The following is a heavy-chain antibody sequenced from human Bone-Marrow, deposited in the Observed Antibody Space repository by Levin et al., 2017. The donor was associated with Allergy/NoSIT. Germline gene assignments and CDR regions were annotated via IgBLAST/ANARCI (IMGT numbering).Heavy chain of an antibody. D-gene: IGHD3-3*01. CDR2: ISYDGNNQ. V-gene: IGHV3-30*18. CDR3: AKDDFDFWSGYYETHHMDV. Sequence: GGSLRLSCAASGFTFSSYDMHWVRQAPGKGLEWVAVISYDGNNQYYADSVKGRFTISRDNSKNTLYLQMNSLRTEETAVYYCAKDDFDFWSGYYETHHMDVWGKGTTVTVSS. CDR1: GFTFSSYD. J-gene: IGHJ6*03.